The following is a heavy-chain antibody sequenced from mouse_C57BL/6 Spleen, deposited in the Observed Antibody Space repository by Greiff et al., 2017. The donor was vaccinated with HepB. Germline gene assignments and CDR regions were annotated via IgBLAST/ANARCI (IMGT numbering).Heavy chain of an antibody. Sequence: VKLMESGPGLVAPSQSLSITCTVSGFSLTSYAISWVRQPPGKGLEWLGVIWTGGGTNYNSALKSRLSISKDNSKSQVFLKMNSLQTDDTARYYCAREGITTVVAPYYAMDYWGQGTSVTVSS. V-gene: IGHV2-9-1*01. CDR2: IWTGGGT. CDR1: GFSLTSYA. J-gene: IGHJ4*01. D-gene: IGHD1-1*01. CDR3: AREGITTVVAPYYAMDY.